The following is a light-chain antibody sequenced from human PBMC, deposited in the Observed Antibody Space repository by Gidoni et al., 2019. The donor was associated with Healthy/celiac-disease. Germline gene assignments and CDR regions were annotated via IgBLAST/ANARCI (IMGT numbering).Light chain of an antibody. Sequence: DIQMTQSPSSLSASVGDRVCITCRASQSISSYLNWYQQKPGKAPKLLIYAASSLQSAVPSRFSSSGSGTEFTLTISSLQPEDFATYYCQQSYSTPRTFGQGTKLEIK. CDR3: QQSYSTPRT. CDR1: QSISSY. J-gene: IGKJ2*01. V-gene: IGKV1-39*01. CDR2: AAS.